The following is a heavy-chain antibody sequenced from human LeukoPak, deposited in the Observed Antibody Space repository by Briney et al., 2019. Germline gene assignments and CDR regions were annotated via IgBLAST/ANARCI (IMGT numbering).Heavy chain of an antibody. J-gene: IGHJ4*02. V-gene: IGHV1-18*01. CDR2: ISAYNGHT. D-gene: IGHD1-1*01. Sequence: ASVKVSCKASGYTFTNYGISWVRQAPGQGLEWMGWISAYNGHTNYAQKFQGRVTMTTDTSTSTAYMELRSLRSDDTAVYYCARVWRTFPYYFDYWGQGTLVTVSS. CDR3: ARVWRTFPYYFDY. CDR1: GYTFTNYG.